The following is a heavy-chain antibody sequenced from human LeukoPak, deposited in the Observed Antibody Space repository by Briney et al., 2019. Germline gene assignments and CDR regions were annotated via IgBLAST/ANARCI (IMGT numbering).Heavy chain of an antibody. Sequence: PGGSLRLSCAASGFRFSDYYMSWIRQAPGKGLEWISYISGSGDNIYYAGPVQGRFTISRDNSKNSLYLQLNSLTPEDTAVYFCARDGGHYHSENRYDVNYWGQGTLVTVSS. D-gene: IGHD3-16*01. J-gene: IGHJ4*02. V-gene: IGHV3-11*01. CDR3: ARDGGHYHSENRYDVNY. CDR2: ISGSGDNI. CDR1: GFRFSDYY.